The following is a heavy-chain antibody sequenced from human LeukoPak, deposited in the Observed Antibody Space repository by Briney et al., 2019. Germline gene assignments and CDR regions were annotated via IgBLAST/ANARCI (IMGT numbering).Heavy chain of an antibody. CDR1: GGSFSGYY. J-gene: IGHJ4*02. CDR3: ARDTSSSLGVDY. D-gene: IGHD6-6*01. Sequence: PSETLSLTCAVYGGSFSGYYWSWIRQPPGKGLEWIGEINHSGSTNYNPSLKSLVTISVDTSKNQFSLKLSSVTAADTAVYYCARDTSSSLGVDYWGQGTLVTVSS. V-gene: IGHV4-34*01. CDR2: INHSGST.